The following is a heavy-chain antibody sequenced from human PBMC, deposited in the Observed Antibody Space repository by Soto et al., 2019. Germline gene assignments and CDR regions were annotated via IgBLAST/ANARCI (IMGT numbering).Heavy chain of an antibody. CDR1: GGSISSGGYC. CDR3: ARAIVVVPAASRFDP. J-gene: IGHJ5*02. D-gene: IGHD2-2*01. CDR2: IYYSGST. Sequence: QVQLQESGPGLVKPSQTLSLTCTVSGGSISSGGYCWSWIRQHPGKGLEWIGYIYYSGSTYYNPSLKSRVTISVDTSKNQFSLKLSSVTAADTAVYYCARAIVVVPAASRFDPWGQGTLVTVSS. V-gene: IGHV4-31*03.